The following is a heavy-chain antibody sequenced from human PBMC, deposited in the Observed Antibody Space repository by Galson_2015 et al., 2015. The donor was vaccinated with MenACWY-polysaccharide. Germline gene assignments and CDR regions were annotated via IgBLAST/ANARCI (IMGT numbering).Heavy chain of an antibody. J-gene: IGHJ4*02. D-gene: IGHD5-12*01. V-gene: IGHV3-74*01. CDR3: ARGYSAYD. CDR1: GLTFSSYG. Sequence: SLRLSCAGSGLTFSSYGMGWVRQAPGKGLVWVSRIKSDGSSTNYADSVKGRFTISRDNAKNTLYLQMNRLRAEDTALYYCARGYSAYDWGQGTLVTVSA. CDR2: IKSDGSST.